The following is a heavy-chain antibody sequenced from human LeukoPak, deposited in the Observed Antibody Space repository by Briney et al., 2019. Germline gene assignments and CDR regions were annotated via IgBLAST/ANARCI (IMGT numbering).Heavy chain of an antibody. D-gene: IGHD6-6*01. J-gene: IGHJ4*02. CDR2: MNPNSANT. Sequence: ASVKVSCKASGYTFTSYDINWVRQATGQGLEWMGWMNPNSANTGYAQKFQGRVTITRNTSISTTYMELSSLRFEDTAVYYCASGREQGSSSYFTDYWGQGTLVIVSS. CDR3: ASGREQGSSSYFTDY. CDR1: GYTFTSYD. V-gene: IGHV1-8*03.